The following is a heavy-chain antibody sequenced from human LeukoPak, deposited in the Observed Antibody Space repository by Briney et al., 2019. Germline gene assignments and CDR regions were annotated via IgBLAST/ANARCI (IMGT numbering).Heavy chain of an antibody. CDR3: ARNRGDPSYFDY. V-gene: IGHV3-21*01. D-gene: IGHD4-17*01. J-gene: IGHJ4*02. Sequence: GGSLRLSCTASGFTFNGYSMNWVRQAPGKGLEWVSSISTSSSYIYYADSVKGRFTISRDNPKNSLYLQMNSLRAEDTAVYYCARNRGDPSYFDYWGQGTLVTVSS. CDR2: ISTSSSYI. CDR1: GFTFNGYS.